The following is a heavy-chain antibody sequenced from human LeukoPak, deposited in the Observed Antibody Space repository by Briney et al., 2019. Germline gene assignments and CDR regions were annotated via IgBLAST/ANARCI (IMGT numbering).Heavy chain of an antibody. CDR2: ITGSGGST. V-gene: IGHV3-23*01. J-gene: IGHJ4*02. D-gene: IGHD3-3*01. CDR3: AKDLNFWSGYQTV. Sequence: GGSLRLSCAASGFTFSSYAMSWVRQAPGKGLEWVSAITGSGGSTYYADSVKGRFPLSRDTSKNTLYLQMHSLRAEDTAVYYCAKDLNFWSGYQTVWGQGTLVTVSS. CDR1: GFTFSSYA.